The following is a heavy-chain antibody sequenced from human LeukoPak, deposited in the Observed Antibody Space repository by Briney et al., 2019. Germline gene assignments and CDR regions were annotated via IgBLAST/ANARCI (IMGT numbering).Heavy chain of an antibody. CDR3: AKAHSGSYYSGIN. Sequence: PGGSLRLSCAASGFTLNTFAMSWVRQAPGKGLEWVSAISGGGGSTYYADSVTGRFTISRDNSKNTLYLQMNGLRAEDTAVYYCAKAHSGSYYSGINWGQGTLVTVSS. D-gene: IGHD1-26*01. CDR2: ISGGGGST. J-gene: IGHJ4*02. V-gene: IGHV3-23*01. CDR1: GFTLNTFA.